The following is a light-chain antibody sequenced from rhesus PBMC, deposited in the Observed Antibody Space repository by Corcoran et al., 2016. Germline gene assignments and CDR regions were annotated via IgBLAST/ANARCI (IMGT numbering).Light chain of an antibody. CDR3: QHYYSTPLT. Sequence: DIQMTQSPSALSASVGDRVTISCRASQNIYSNLAWYQQKPGTALKLLIYAASSFQTGIPSRFSGRGSGTVFTLTIRSLQPEASAAYYCQHYYSTPLTFGGGTKVEIK. V-gene: IGKV1S8*01. CDR1: QNIYSN. CDR2: AAS. J-gene: IGKJ4*01.